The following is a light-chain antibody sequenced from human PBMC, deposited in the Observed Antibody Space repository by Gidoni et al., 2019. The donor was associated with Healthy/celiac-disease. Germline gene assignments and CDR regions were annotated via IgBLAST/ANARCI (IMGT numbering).Light chain of an antibody. V-gene: IGKV3D-15*01. CDR1: QSVSSN. J-gene: IGKJ5*01. CDR3: QQYNNWPLT. CDR2: GAS. Sequence: EIVMTQSPATLSVSPGERATRSCRASQSVSSNLAWYQQKPGQAPRLLIYGASIRATGIPARFSGSGSGTEFTLTISSLQSEDFAVYYCQQYNNWPLTFGQGTRLEIK.